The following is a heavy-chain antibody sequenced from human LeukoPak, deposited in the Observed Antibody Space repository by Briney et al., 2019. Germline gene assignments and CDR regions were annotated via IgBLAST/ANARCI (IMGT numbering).Heavy chain of an antibody. D-gene: IGHD2-15*01. V-gene: IGHV4-30-4*01. Sequence: SETLSLTCTVSGGSISSGDYHWSWIRQPPGKGLEWIGYIYYSGSTYYNPSLKSRVTISVDTSKNQFSLKLSSVTAADTAVYYCARGTYCSGGSCYERQIDYWGQGTLVTVSS. CDR1: GGSISSGDYH. CDR3: ARGTYCSGGSCYERQIDY. J-gene: IGHJ4*02. CDR2: IYYSGST.